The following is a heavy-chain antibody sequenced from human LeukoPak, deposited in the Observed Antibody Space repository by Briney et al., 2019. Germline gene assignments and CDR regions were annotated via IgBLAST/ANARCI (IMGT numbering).Heavy chain of an antibody. Sequence: GGSLSLSCAASVFTFSSYAMYWVRPAPGRGGGWVMNIWYDGSNKYYADSVRVGFTISRDNSMNTLSLQMSSLIAEDTPVYYCARGLFNYDNSGLNYCGQGTRVTVSP. D-gene: IGHD3-22*01. J-gene: IGHJ4*02. CDR2: IWYDGSNK. CDR1: VFTFSSYA. V-gene: IGHV3-33*01. CDR3: ARGLFNYDNSGLNY.